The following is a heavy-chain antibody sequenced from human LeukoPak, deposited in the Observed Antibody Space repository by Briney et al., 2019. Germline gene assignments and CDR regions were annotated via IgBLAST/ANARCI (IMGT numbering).Heavy chain of an antibody. D-gene: IGHD2-8*02. CDR1: GYTFINYG. CDR3: ARDLGGVPFGY. CDR2: ISAYNNNT. V-gene: IGHV1-18*01. J-gene: IGHJ4*02. Sequence: GASVKVSCKTSGYTFINYGITWLRQAPGQGLDWVGWISAYNNNTDYAQNLQGRVTMTTDTYTSTVYMELRSLTSDDTAVYYCARDLGGVPFGYWGQGTLVTVSS.